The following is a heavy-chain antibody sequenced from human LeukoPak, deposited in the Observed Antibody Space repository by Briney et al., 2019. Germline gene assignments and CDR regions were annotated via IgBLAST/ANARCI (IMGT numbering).Heavy chain of an antibody. V-gene: IGHV3-7*01. D-gene: IGHD3-10*01. J-gene: IGHJ6*02. Sequence: GGSLRLSCAASGFTFSSYWMSWVRQAPGKGLEWVANIKQDGSEKYYVDSVKGRFTISRDNAKNSLYLQMNSLRAEDTAVYYCARSSGSGSYTPCYYYGMDVWGQGTTVTVSS. CDR1: GFTFSSYW. CDR2: IKQDGSEK. CDR3: ARSSGSGSYTPCYYYGMDV.